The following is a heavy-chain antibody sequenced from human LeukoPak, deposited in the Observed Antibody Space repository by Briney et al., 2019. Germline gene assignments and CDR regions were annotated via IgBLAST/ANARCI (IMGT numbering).Heavy chain of an antibody. CDR1: GGSISSGSYY. CDR3: ARGRGSGWQGAFDY. Sequence: PSETLSLTCTVSGGSISSGSYYWGWVRQPAGTGLEWVGRIYTSGSTNYNPSLKSRVTISVDTSKNQFSLKLSSVTAADTAVYYCARGRGSGWQGAFDYWGQGTLVTVSS. V-gene: IGHV4-61*02. CDR2: IYTSGST. D-gene: IGHD6-19*01. J-gene: IGHJ4*02.